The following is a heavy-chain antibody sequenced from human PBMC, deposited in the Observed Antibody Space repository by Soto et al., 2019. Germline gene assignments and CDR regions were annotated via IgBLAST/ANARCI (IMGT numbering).Heavy chain of an antibody. CDR3: AKDIQHSGSYYYYYGMDV. CDR2: ISWNSGSI. D-gene: IGHD1-26*01. J-gene: IGHJ6*02. Sequence: ALRLSCAASGFTFDDYAMHWVRQAPGKGLEWVSGISWNSGSIGYADSVKGRFTISRDNAKNSLYLQMNSLRAEDTALYYCAKDIQHSGSYYYYYGMDVWGQGTTVTVSS. V-gene: IGHV3-9*01. CDR1: GFTFDDYA.